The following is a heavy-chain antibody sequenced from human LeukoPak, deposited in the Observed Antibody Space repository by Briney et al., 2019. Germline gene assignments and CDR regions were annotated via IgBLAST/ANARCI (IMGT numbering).Heavy chain of an antibody. J-gene: IGHJ4*02. Sequence: ASVKVSCKASGYTFTSYAMHWVRQAPGQRLEWMGWINAGNGNTKYSQKFQGRVTITRDTSASTAYMELSSLRSEDTAVYYCARDYCSSTSCLFDYWGQGTLVTVSS. CDR3: ARDYCSSTSCLFDY. CDR1: GYTFTSYA. V-gene: IGHV1-3*01. CDR2: INAGNGNT. D-gene: IGHD2-2*01.